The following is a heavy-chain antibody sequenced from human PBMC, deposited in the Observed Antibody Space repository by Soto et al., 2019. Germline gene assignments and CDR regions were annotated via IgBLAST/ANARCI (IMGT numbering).Heavy chain of an antibody. J-gene: IGHJ4*02. CDR3: ARQYVDVVPGFFDY. Sequence: PSENLEITCSVSGGSISTGTFYWSWIRQPPGKGLEWVGYIYRTGTTYNNPSLRSRVTISLHTSKNPFSLNLRSVTAAETAVYYCARQYVDVVPGFFDYWGQVTLSTVS. D-gene: IGHD3-9*01. V-gene: IGHV4-30-4*01. CDR1: GGSISTGTFY. CDR2: IYRTGTT.